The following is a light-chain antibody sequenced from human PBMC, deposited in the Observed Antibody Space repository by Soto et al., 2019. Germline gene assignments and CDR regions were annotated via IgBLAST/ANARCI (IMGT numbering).Light chain of an antibody. CDR3: SSYTSSSTPYVV. CDR1: SSDGGGYNY. V-gene: IGLV2-14*01. Sequence: QSALTQPASVSGSPGQSITISCTGTSSDGGGYNYVSWYQQHPGKAPKLMIYEVSNRPSGVSNRFSGSKSGNTAPLTISGLQAEDEANYYCSSYTSSSTPYVVFGGGTKLTVL. CDR2: EVS. J-gene: IGLJ2*01.